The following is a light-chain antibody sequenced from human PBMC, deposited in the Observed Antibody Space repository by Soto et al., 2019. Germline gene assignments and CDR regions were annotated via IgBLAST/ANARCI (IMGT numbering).Light chain of an antibody. CDR1: QSITSY. CDR2: AAT. V-gene: IGKV1-39*01. J-gene: IGKJ3*01. CDR3: QHSYRTPYT. Sequence: DIQMTQSPSSLSASVGDRVTITCRASQSITSYLNWYQQEPGKAPELLIYAATHLQGWAPSRFSGSGFWTDFTLTINSLQPEDFATYYCQHSYRTPYTFGPGTKVDIK.